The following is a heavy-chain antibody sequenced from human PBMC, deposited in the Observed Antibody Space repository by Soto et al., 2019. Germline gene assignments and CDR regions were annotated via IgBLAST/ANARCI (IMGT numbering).Heavy chain of an antibody. CDR3: ARDWIRFLEWLSGGFDY. CDR2: INAGNGNT. Sequence: ASVKVSCKASGYTFTSYAMHWVRQAPGQRLEWMGWINAGNGNTKYSQKLQGRVTITRDTSASTAYMELSSLRSEDTAVYYCARDWIRFLEWLSGGFDYWGQGTLVTVSS. J-gene: IGHJ4*02. CDR1: GYTFTSYA. D-gene: IGHD3-3*01. V-gene: IGHV1-3*01.